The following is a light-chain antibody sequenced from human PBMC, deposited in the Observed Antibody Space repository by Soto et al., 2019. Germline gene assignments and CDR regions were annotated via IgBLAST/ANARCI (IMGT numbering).Light chain of an antibody. V-gene: IGLV2-14*01. CDR2: EVS. J-gene: IGLJ2*01. Sequence: QSARTQPASVSGSPGQPITISCTGTSSDVGANNYVSWYQHHPGKAPKLLIYEVSNRPSGVSSRFSGSKSGNTASLTISGLQAEDEADYYCSSYINSITFVVFGGGTQLTVL. CDR1: SSDVGANNY. CDR3: SSYINSITFVV.